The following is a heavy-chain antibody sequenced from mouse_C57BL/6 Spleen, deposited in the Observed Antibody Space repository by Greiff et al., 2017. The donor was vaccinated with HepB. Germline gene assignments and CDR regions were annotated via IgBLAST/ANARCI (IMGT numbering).Heavy chain of an antibody. V-gene: IGHV5-16*01. CDR2: INYDGSST. CDR1: GFTFSDYY. J-gene: IGHJ2*01. Sequence: EVKLMESEGGLVQPGSSMKLSCTASGFTFSDYYMAWVRQVPEKGLEWVANINYDGSSTYYLDSLKSRFIISRDNAKNILYLQMSSLKSEDTATYYCARGTAGNYFDYWGQGTTLTVSS. D-gene: IGHD1-2*01. CDR3: ARGTAGNYFDY.